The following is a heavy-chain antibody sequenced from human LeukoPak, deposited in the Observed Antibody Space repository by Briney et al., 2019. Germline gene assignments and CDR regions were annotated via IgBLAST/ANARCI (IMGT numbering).Heavy chain of an antibody. CDR2: INHSGSP. CDR1: GGSFTDYY. CDR3: ARADFYVDTIQFDP. D-gene: IGHD2/OR15-2a*01. V-gene: IGHV4-34*01. J-gene: IGHJ5*02. Sequence: SETLSLTCAVFGGSFTDYYWSWIRQPPGKGLEWIGEINHSGSPNYNPSLKSRVTISLDTSKNQFSLKLTSVTAADTAVYYCARADFYVDTIQFDPWGQGTLVTVSS.